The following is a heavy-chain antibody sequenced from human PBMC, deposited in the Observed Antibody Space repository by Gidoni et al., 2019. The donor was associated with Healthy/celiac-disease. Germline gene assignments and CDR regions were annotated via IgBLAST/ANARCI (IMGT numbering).Heavy chain of an antibody. CDR3: AKVAREDSGSYYSVYFDY. Sequence: EVQLVESGGGLVQPGRSLRLSCAASGFTFDDYAMHWVRQAPGKGLEWVSGISWNSGSIGYADSVKGRFTISRDNAKNSLYLQMNSLRAEDTALYYCAKVAREDSGSYYSVYFDYWGQGTLVTVSS. D-gene: IGHD1-26*01. CDR2: ISWNSGSI. J-gene: IGHJ4*02. CDR1: GFTFDDYA. V-gene: IGHV3-9*01.